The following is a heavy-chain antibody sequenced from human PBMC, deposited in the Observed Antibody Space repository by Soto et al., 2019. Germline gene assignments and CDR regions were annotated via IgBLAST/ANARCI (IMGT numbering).Heavy chain of an antibody. CDR2: INAGTGNT. CDR1: GYTFTSYA. Sequence: QVQLVQSGAEVKKAGASVKVSCMASGYTFTSYAVHWVRQAPGQSLEWMGWINAGTGNTKYSQKFQGRVTITRDTSASTVFMELSSLKSEDTAVYYCARGCSGGSCYIFEYWGQGTLVTVSS. CDR3: ARGCSGGSCYIFEY. D-gene: IGHD2-15*01. J-gene: IGHJ4*02. V-gene: IGHV1-3*01.